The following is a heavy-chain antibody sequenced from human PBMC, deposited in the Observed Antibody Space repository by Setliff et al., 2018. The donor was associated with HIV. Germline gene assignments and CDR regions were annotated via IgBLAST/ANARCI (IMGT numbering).Heavy chain of an antibody. Sequence: GGSLRLSCVASGFIFKTYPMHWVRQAPGKGLEWVAVISDDGTNTYYADSVKGRLTISRDNSKSTLYLQMNSLRDEDTGTYYCASARIPTGGTSTSFDYWGQGTLVTVS. CDR2: ISDDGTNT. CDR1: GFIFKTYP. V-gene: IGHV3-30*04. CDR3: ASARIPTGGTSTSFDY. J-gene: IGHJ4*02. D-gene: IGHD1-1*01.